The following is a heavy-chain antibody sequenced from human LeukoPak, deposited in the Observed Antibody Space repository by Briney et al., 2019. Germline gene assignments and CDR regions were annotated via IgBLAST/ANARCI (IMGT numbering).Heavy chain of an antibody. J-gene: IGHJ6*03. CDR2: ISGSGGST. V-gene: IGHV3-23*01. CDR3: AKSDSYYYYYYMDV. Sequence: PGGSLRLSCAASGFTFSSYAMSWVRQAPGKGLEWVSAISGSGGSTYYADSVKGRFTISRDNSKNTLYLQMNSLRAEDTAVNYCAKSDSYYYYYYMDVWGKGTTVTVSS. CDR1: GFTFSSYA. D-gene: IGHD2-15*01.